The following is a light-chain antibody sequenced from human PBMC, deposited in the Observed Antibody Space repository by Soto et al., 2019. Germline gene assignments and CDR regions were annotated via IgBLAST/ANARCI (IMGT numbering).Light chain of an antibody. J-gene: IGKJ5*01. CDR1: QSISTN. CDR2: YTS. CDR3: QQYHNWPPIT. V-gene: IGKV3-15*01. Sequence: EIVMTQSPAALSVSPGERATLSCRASQSISTNLAWYQQKPGQAPRLLFYYTSTRATGIPVRFSASGSGTEFTLTISSLQSEDSAVYYCQQYHNWPPITFGQGTRLEIK.